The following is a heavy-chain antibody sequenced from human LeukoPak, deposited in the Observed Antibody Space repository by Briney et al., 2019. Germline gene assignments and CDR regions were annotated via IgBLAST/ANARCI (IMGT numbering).Heavy chain of an antibody. V-gene: IGHV3-23*01. D-gene: IGHD2-2*01. Sequence: GGSLRLSCAASGFTFSSYAMSWVRQAPGKGLEWGSAISGSGGSTYYADSVKGRFTISRDNSKNTLYLQMNSLRAEDTAVYYCAKDLTDQLLWKRFDPWGQGTLVTVSS. CDR3: AKDLTDQLLWKRFDP. CDR2: ISGSGGST. J-gene: IGHJ5*02. CDR1: GFTFSSYA.